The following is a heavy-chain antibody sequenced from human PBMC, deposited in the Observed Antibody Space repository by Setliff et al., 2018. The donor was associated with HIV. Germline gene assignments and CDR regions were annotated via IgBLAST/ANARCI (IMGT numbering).Heavy chain of an antibody. Sequence: PGGSLRLSCAASGFSFTDAWMSWVRQAPGKGLEWVGRIRANTDGREKYYVDSVKGRFTISRDNAKDLLYLQMNSLRGEDTAVYYCAGSRGYFVKADWGQGTLVTVSS. CDR3: AGSRGYFVKAD. V-gene: IGHV3-7*01. CDR2: IRANTDGREK. D-gene: IGHD3-22*01. J-gene: IGHJ4*02. CDR1: GFSFTDAW.